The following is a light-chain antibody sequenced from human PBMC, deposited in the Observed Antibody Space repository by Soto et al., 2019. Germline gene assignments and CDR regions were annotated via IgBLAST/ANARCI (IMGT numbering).Light chain of an antibody. CDR3: HQFASSPGIT. CDR2: GAS. V-gene: IGKV3-20*01. J-gene: IGKJ3*01. CDR1: QSINSRY. Sequence: EIVLTQSPGTLSLSPGERATLSCRASQSINSRYLAWYQQKPGQAPRLLIYGASSRATGIPDRFSASGSGKDFTLTIIRLEPDYFAVYYCHQFASSPGITFGPGTKVDIK.